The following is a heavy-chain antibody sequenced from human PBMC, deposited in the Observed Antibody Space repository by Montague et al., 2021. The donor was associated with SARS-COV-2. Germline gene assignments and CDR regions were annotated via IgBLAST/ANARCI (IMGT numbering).Heavy chain of an antibody. CDR2: ITISGTGT. Sequence: SLRLSCAASGFTFSSYAMSWVRQTPGKGLEWVSRITISGTGTYYADSVKGRFTISRDNAKNTLYVQMNSLRVDDTAVYHCAKERAAGGRPDFDYWGQGTLVTVSS. J-gene: IGHJ4*02. CDR3: AKERAAGGRPDFDY. V-gene: IGHV3-23*01. D-gene: IGHD6-13*01. CDR1: GFTFSSYA.